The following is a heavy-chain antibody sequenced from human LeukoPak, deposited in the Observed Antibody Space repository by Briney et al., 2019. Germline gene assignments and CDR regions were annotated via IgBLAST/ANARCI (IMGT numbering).Heavy chain of an antibody. Sequence: PGGSLRLSCAASGFTFSGSAMHWVRQASGKGLEWVGRIRSKANSYATAYAASVKGRFTISRDDSKNTAHLQMNSLKTEDTAVYYCTRLLRFLEWPHFDYWGQGTLVTVSS. J-gene: IGHJ4*02. D-gene: IGHD3-3*01. V-gene: IGHV3-73*01. CDR1: GFTFSGSA. CDR2: IRSKANSYAT. CDR3: TRLLRFLEWPHFDY.